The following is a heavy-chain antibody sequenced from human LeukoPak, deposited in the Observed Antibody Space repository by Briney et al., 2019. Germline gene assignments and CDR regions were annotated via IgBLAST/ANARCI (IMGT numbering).Heavy chain of an antibody. Sequence: ASVKVSCKASGYTFTSYYMHWVRHAPGQGLEWMGIINPSGGSTSYAQKFQGRVTMTRDTSTSTVYMELSSLRSEDTAVYYCARGDCSSTSCYPPLGWFDPWGQGTLVTVSS. CDR1: GYTFTSYY. D-gene: IGHD2-2*01. J-gene: IGHJ5*02. CDR3: ARGDCSSTSCYPPLGWFDP. CDR2: INPSGGST. V-gene: IGHV1-46*01.